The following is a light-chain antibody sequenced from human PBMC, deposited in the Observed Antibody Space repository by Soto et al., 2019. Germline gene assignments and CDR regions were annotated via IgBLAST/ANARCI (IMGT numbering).Light chain of an antibody. J-gene: IGLJ2*01. Sequence: QSVLTQPASVSGSPGQSITISCTATSSDVGDYNYVSWYQQYPGKAPKLVIYEVFNRPSGVSHRFSGSKSDNTASLIISGLQTEDEADYYCSSYTSSATLVFGGGTQLTVL. V-gene: IGLV2-14*01. CDR1: SSDVGDYNY. CDR3: SSYTSSATLV. CDR2: EVF.